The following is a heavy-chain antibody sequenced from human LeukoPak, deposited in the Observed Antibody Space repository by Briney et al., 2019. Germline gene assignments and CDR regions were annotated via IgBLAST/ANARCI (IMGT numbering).Heavy chain of an antibody. D-gene: IGHD3-22*01. J-gene: IGHJ4*02. CDR3: ARGRKNYYDSSGQEDY. CDR2: INTNTGNP. Sequence: ASVKVSCKASGYTFTSYAMNWVRQAPGQGLEWMGWINTNTGNPTYAQGFTGRFVFSLDTSVSTAYLQISSLKAEDTAVYYCARGRKNYYDSSGQEDYWGQGTLVTVSS. V-gene: IGHV7-4-1*02. CDR1: GYTFTSYA.